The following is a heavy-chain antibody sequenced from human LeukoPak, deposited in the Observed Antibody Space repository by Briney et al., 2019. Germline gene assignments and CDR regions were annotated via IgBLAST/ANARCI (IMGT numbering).Heavy chain of an antibody. CDR1: GGPISSSSYY. V-gene: IGHV4-39*01. CDR2: IYYSGST. Sequence: TSETLSLTCTVSGGPISSSSYYWGWIRQPPGKGLEWIGSIYYSGSTYYNPSLKSRVTISVDTSKNQFSLKLSSVTAADTAVYYCTRRGDVRGNAFDIWGQGTMVTVSS. D-gene: IGHD2-21*01. J-gene: IGHJ3*02. CDR3: TRRGDVRGNAFDI.